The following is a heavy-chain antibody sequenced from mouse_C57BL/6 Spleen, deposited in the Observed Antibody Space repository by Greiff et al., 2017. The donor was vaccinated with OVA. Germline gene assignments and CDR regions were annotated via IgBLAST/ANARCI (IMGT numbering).Heavy chain of an antibody. CDR1: GYTFTSYW. V-gene: IGHV1-64*01. D-gene: IGHD4-1*01. J-gene: IGHJ2*01. CDR3: ARYKLTGGGYYFDY. CDR2: IHPNSGST. Sequence: QVQLQQPGAELVKPGASVKLSCKASGYTFTSYWMHWVKQRPGQGLEWIGMIHPNSGSTNYNEKFKSKATLTVDKSSSTAYMQLSSLTSEDSAVYYCARYKLTGGGYYFDYWGQGTTLTVSS.